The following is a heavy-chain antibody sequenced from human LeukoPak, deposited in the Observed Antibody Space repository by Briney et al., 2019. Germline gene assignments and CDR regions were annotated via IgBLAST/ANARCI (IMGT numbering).Heavy chain of an antibody. CDR3: ARVPSITKRWLRLTPSPHFDY. CDR1: GYTFTGYY. D-gene: IGHD5-24*01. CDR2: INPNSGGT. V-gene: IGHV1-2*02. J-gene: IGHJ4*02. Sequence: GASVKVSCKASGYTFTGYYMHWVRQAPGQGLEWMGWINPNSGGTNYAQKFQGRVTMTRGTSISTAYMELSRLRSDDTAVYYCARVPSITKRWLRLTPSPHFDYWGQGTLVTVSS.